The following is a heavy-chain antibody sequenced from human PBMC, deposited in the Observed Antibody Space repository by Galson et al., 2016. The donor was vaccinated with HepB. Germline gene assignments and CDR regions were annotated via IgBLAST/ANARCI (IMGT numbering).Heavy chain of an antibody. D-gene: IGHD2/OR15-2a*01. V-gene: IGHV1-18*01. CDR1: GYTFRNYG. Sequence: QSGAEVKKPGASVKVSCEASGYTFRNYGITWVRQAPGQGLEWMGWISPYNGDTSYAQKFQGRVTMSTDTSTSTAYMEMRSLRSDDTAMYFCVRDLGNGHYLPAVWGQGTLGTVSS. CDR2: ISPYNGDT. CDR3: VRDLGNGHYLPAV. J-gene: IGHJ4*02.